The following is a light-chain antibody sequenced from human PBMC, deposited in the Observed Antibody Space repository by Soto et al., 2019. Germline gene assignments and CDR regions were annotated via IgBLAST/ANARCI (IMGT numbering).Light chain of an antibody. V-gene: IGLV1-40*01. J-gene: IGLJ1*01. Sequence: QPVLTQPPSVSGAPGQRVTISCIGATSDVHWYQHLPGTAPKLLIYGNNNRPSGVPDRFSGSKSGTSASLAITGLQAEDEADYYCQSFDNSLSALHVFGTGTQLTVL. CDR1: GATSD. CDR3: QSFDNSLSALHV. CDR2: GNN.